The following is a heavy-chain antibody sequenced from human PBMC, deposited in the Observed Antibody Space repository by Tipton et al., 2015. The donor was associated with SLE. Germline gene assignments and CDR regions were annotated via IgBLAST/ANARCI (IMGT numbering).Heavy chain of an antibody. Sequence: TLSLTCTVSGGSISSHYWSWIRQPPGKGLGWIGYIYYSGSTNYNPSLKSRVTISVDTSKNQFSLKLSSVTAADTAVYYCARVAYDFWSGYSYYFDYWGQGTLVTVSS. CDR3: ARVAYDFWSGYSYYFDY. CDR1: GGSISSHY. J-gene: IGHJ4*02. V-gene: IGHV4-59*11. D-gene: IGHD3-3*01. CDR2: IYYSGST.